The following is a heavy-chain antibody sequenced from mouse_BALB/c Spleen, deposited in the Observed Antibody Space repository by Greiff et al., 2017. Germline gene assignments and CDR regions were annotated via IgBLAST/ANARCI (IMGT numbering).Heavy chain of an antibody. D-gene: IGHD1-1*01. J-gene: IGHJ3*01. V-gene: IGHV5-6-5*01. CDR2: ISSGGST. CDR1: GFTFSSYA. CDR3: ARVYYYGSPSWFAY. Sequence: EVQRVESGGGLVKPGGSLKLSCAASGFTFSSYAMSWVRQTPEKRLEWVASISSGGSTYYPDSVKGRFTISRDNARNILYLQMSSLRSEDTAMYYCARVYYYGSPSWFAYWGQGTLVTVSA.